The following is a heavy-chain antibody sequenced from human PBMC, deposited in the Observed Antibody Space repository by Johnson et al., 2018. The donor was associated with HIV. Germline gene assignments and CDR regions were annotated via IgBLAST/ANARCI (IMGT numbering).Heavy chain of an antibody. CDR2: ISYDGSNK. D-gene: IGHD2-15*01. CDR3: ARVARHDGWWFDAFDI. Sequence: QVQLVESGGGVVQPGRSLRLSCAASGFTSSSYAMHWVRQAPGKGLEWVAVISYDGSNKYYADSVKGRFTISRDNSKNTLYLQMYSLRAEDTAVYYCARVARHDGWWFDAFDIWGQGTMVTVSS. V-gene: IGHV3-30*04. J-gene: IGHJ3*02. CDR1: GFTSSSYA.